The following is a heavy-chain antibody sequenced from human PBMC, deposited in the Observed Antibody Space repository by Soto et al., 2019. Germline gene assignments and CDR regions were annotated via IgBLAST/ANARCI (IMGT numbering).Heavy chain of an antibody. D-gene: IGHD3-22*01. V-gene: IGHV3-11*04. Sequence: GGSLRLSCAASGFTFSDYYMNWVRQAPGKGLEWVSSISSSSTIYYADSVKGRFTISRDNAKNSLYLQMNSLRAEDTAVYYCARDRRLNYYDSSGYYRRQGTLVTV. J-gene: IGHJ4*02. CDR2: ISSSSTI. CDR3: ARDRRLNYYDSSGYY. CDR1: GFTFSDYY.